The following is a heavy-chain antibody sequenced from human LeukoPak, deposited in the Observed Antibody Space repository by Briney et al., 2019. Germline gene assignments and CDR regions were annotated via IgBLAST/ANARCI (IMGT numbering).Heavy chain of an antibody. Sequence: SETLSLTCTVSGGSISSYYWSWIRRPPGKGLEWIGYIYTSGSTNYNPSLKSRVTISVDTSKNQFSLKLSSVTAADTAVYYCARHSAEDAFDIWGQGTMVTVSS. CDR1: GGSISSYY. CDR3: ARHSAEDAFDI. V-gene: IGHV4-4*09. CDR2: IYTSGST. J-gene: IGHJ3*02. D-gene: IGHD2-21*01.